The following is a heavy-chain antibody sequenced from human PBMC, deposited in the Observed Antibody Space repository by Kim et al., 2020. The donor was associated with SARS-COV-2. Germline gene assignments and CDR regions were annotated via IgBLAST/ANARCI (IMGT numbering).Heavy chain of an antibody. CDR2: INADGSST. D-gene: IGHD3-22*01. CDR3: AGAVVNFRVAFDI. V-gene: IGHV3-74*01. Sequence: GGSLRLSCAASEFTFRSYWMHWVRQPPGKELVFVSRINADGSSTTYADSVKGRFTISGENAKNTLYLQMNSLRPEDTAGYYCAGAVVNFRVAFDIWGQG. CDR1: EFTFRSYW. J-gene: IGHJ3*02.